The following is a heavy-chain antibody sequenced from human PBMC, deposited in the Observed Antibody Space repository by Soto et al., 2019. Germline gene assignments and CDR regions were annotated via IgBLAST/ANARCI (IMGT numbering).Heavy chain of an antibody. Sequence: EVQLVESGGGLVQPGGSLRLSCVASEFTFSNYWMHWVRQAPGKGLVWVSRINSDGSSTNYADSVKGRFTISRDNAKNTLYLQMNSLRAADTAVYYCARGGLRAYWIDPWGQGTLVTVSS. CDR3: ARGGLRAYWIDP. CDR1: EFTFSNYW. J-gene: IGHJ5*02. D-gene: IGHD4-17*01. V-gene: IGHV3-74*01. CDR2: INSDGSST.